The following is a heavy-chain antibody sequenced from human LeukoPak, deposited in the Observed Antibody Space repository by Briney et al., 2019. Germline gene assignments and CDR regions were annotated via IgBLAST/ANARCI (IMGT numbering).Heavy chain of an antibody. D-gene: IGHD1-26*01. CDR1: GGSISSSSYY. Sequence: SETLSLTCTVSGGSISSSSYYWGWIRQPPGKGLEWIGSIYYSGSTYYNPSLKSRVTISVDTSKNQFSLKLSSVTAADTAVYYCARQGVSGGSYYFDYWGQGTLVTVSS. V-gene: IGHV4-39*01. J-gene: IGHJ4*02. CDR2: IYYSGST. CDR3: ARQGVSGGSYYFDY.